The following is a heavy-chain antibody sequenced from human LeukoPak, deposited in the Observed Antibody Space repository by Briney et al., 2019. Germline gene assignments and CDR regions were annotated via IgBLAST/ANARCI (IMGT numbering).Heavy chain of an antibody. Sequence: PSETLSLTCAVYGGSFSGYYWSWIRQPPGKGLEWIGEINHSGSTNYNPSLKSRVTISVDTSKNQFSLKLSSVTAADTAVYYCARGSGVVVPAVKGGYRYYYYYIDVWGKGTTVTVS. CDR2: INHSGST. CDR1: GGSFSGYY. J-gene: IGHJ6*03. V-gene: IGHV4-34*01. CDR3: ARGSGVVVPAVKGGYRYYYYYIDV. D-gene: IGHD2-2*01.